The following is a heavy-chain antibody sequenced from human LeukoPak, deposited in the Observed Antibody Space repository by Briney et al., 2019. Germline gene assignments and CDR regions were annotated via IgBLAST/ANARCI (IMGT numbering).Heavy chain of an antibody. V-gene: IGHV1-18*01. Sequence: GASVKVSCKTSGYTFTSYGINWVRQAPGQGLEWMGWISANNDDTHYAHKLQGRVTMTTDTSTSTAYMELRSLRSDDTAVYYCARARYCSSTSCRDAFDIWGQGTMVTVSS. CDR3: ARARYCSSTSCRDAFDI. CDR1: GYTFTSYG. J-gene: IGHJ3*02. D-gene: IGHD2-2*01. CDR2: ISANNDDT.